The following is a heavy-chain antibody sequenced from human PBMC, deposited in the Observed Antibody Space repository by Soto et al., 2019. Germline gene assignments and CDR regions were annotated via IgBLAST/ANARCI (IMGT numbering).Heavy chain of an antibody. J-gene: IGHJ5*02. CDR2: IYYSGST. CDR1: GGSISSGDYY. V-gene: IGHV4-30-4*01. CDR3: ARDSSSWPNWFDP. Sequence: SETLSLTCTVSGGSISSGDYYWSWIRQPPGKGLEWIGYIYYSGSTYYNPSLKSRVTISVDTSKNQFSLKLSSVTAADTAVYYCARDSSSWPNWFDPWGKGTLVTVSS. D-gene: IGHD6-13*01.